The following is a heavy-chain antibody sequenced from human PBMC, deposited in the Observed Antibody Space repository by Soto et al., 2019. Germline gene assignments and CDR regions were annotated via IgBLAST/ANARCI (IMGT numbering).Heavy chain of an antibody. Sequence: PSETLSLTCAVYGGSFSGYYWSWIRQPPGTGLEWIGEINHSGSTNYNPSLKSRVTIAVDTSKNQFSLKLSSVTAADTAVYYCARASRSEDIVVVPAAIPYYYYGMDVWGQGTTVTVSS. CDR1: GGSFSGYY. CDR2: INHSGST. J-gene: IGHJ6*02. CDR3: ARASRSEDIVVVPAAIPYYYYGMDV. V-gene: IGHV4-34*01. D-gene: IGHD2-2*02.